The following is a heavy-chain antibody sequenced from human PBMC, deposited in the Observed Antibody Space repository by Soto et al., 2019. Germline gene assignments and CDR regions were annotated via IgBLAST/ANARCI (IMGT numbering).Heavy chain of an antibody. Sequence: ASVKVSCKASGYTFTSYDINWVRQATGQGLEWMGWMNPNSGNTGYAQKFQGRITITADSSSSTAYMELSSLTSDDTAVYYCAREPSIAAVGIPLYSYYYMDVWGEGTAVTVSS. J-gene: IGHJ6*03. CDR2: MNPNSGNT. CDR1: GYTFTSYD. V-gene: IGHV1-8*01. D-gene: IGHD6-13*01. CDR3: AREPSIAAVGIPLYSYYYMDV.